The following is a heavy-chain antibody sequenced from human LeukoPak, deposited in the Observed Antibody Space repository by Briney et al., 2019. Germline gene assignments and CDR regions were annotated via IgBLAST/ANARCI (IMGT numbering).Heavy chain of an antibody. V-gene: IGHV1-18*01. CDR2: ISAYNGNT. CDR1: GYTFTNYG. Sequence: GASVKVSCKASGYTFTNYGISWVRQAPGQGLEWMGWISAYNGNTNYAQKLQGRVTMTTDTSTSTAYMELRSLRSDDTAVYYCARDSLVGPTFGFDYWGQGTLVTVSS. D-gene: IGHD1-26*01. J-gene: IGHJ4*02. CDR3: ARDSLVGPTFGFDY.